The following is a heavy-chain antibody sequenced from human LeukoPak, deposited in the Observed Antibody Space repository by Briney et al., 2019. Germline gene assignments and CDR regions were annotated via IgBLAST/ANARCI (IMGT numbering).Heavy chain of an antibody. D-gene: IGHD2-15*01. J-gene: IGHJ4*02. CDR2: ISGSGGST. CDR3: AKRIGYCSGGSCFSVFDY. Sequence: PGGSLRLSCAASGFTFSSYALTWVRQAPGKGLEWVSTISGSGGSTYYADSVKGRFTISRDSSKDTLYLQMNSLRAEDTAVYYCAKRIGYCSGGSCFSVFDYWGQGTLVTVSS. CDR1: GFTFSSYA. V-gene: IGHV3-23*01.